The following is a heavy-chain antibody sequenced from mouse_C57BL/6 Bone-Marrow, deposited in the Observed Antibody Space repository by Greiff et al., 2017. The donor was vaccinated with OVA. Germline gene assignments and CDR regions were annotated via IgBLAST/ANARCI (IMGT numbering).Heavy chain of an antibody. CDR3: TSYGNFDY. CDR1: GFTFSDYC. CDR2: IDPGNGDT. J-gene: IGHJ2*01. Sequence: EVKLVESGAELVRPGASVKLSCTASGFTFSDYCMHWVKQRPEQGLEWIGWIDPGNGDTEYASKFQGKATITADTSSNTAYLQLTSLTSEDTAVYYYTSYGNFDYWGQGTTLTVSS. V-gene: IGHV14-4*01. D-gene: IGHD2-1*01.